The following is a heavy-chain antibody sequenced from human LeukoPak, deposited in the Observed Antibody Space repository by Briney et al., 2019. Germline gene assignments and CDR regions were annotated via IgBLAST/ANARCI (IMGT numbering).Heavy chain of an antibody. CDR1: GYTFTNYY. CDR2: INPSGQWT. V-gene: IGHV1-46*01. J-gene: IGHJ5*02. Sequence: ASVKVSCKAFGYTFTNYYMHWVRQAPGQGLEWMGLINPSGQWTSYAQKFQGRVTLTRDVSTSTAYMELSRLRSDDTAVYYCARVPSRVLTMVRGVTGWFDPWGQGTLVTVSS. CDR3: ARVPSRVLTMVRGVTGWFDP. D-gene: IGHD3-10*01.